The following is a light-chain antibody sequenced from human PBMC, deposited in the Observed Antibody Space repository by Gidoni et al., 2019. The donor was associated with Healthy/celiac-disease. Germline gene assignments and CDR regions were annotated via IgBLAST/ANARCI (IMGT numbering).Light chain of an antibody. CDR2: DAS. CDR1: QSVSSY. V-gene: IGKV3-11*01. Sequence: EIVLTQSPATLSLSPGERATLSCRASQSVSSYLAWYQQKPGQAPRLLIYDASNRATGIPARFSGSGSGTDFPLTISSLEPEAFAVYYCQQRSNWPPTFGPGTKVDIK. J-gene: IGKJ3*01. CDR3: QQRSNWPPT.